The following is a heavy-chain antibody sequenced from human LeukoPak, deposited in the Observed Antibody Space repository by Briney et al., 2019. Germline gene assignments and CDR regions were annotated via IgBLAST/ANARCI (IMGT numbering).Heavy chain of an antibody. CDR1: GFIFKNAW. Sequence: GGSLRLSCVDSGFIFKNAWMTWVRQAPGKGLEWVGRAVQTNSGGITEYAAPVKGRFTISRDDSTSALYLQMSSLKTEDTGVYYCATGFTSSAHDGYWGQGTLVTVSA. CDR2: AVQTNSGGIT. J-gene: IGHJ4*02. D-gene: IGHD2/OR15-2a*01. CDR3: ATGFTSSAHDGY. V-gene: IGHV3-15*04.